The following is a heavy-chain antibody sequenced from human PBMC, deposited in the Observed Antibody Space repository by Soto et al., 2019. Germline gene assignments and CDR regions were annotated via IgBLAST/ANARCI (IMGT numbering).Heavy chain of an antibody. D-gene: IGHD3-22*01. CDR3: TTYYYDSSGSPPDY. CDR2: IYYSGST. V-gene: IGHV4-39*01. Sequence: SETLSLTCTVSGGSISSSSYYWGGIRQPPGKGLEWMGSIYYSGSTYYNPSLKSRVTISVDTSKNQFSVKLSSVTAADTAVYYCTTYYYDSSGSPPDYWGQGTLVTVSS. J-gene: IGHJ4*02. CDR1: GGSISSSSYY.